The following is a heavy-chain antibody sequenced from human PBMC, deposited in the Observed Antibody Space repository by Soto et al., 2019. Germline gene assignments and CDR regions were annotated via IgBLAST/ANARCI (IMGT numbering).Heavy chain of an antibody. Sequence: QVQLRESGPGLVMPSQTLSLTCTVSGDSLSSGNKYWRWIRQPPGKGLEWIGYIFSSGTTYYNPYLKSRLTMSLDASQNQFSLKLNSLTDADTAVYFCDRVPSPFDYYYAMDVWGQGTTVTVSS. CDR1: GDSLSSGNKY. J-gene: IGHJ6*02. V-gene: IGHV4-30-4*01. D-gene: IGHD3-16*01. CDR2: IFSSGTT. CDR3: DRVPSPFDYYYAMDV.